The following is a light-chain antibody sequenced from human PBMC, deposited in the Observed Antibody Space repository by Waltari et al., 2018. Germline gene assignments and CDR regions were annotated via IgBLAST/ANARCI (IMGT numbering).Light chain of an antibody. CDR3: LVWHSTTDHHGV. CDR2: YDS. CDR1: NIGSKS. J-gene: IGLJ2*01. Sequence: SYVVTQSPSVSVAPGETARITWWGDNIGSKSVTLYQQRPGQAPVLVISYDSDRPSGIPERFSGSNSGNTATLTISWVEADDEADYYCLVWHSTTDHHGVFGGGTKLTVL. V-gene: IGLV3-21*04.